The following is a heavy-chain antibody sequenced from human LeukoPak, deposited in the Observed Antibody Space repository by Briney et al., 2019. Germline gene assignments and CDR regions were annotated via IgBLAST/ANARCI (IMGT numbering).Heavy chain of an antibody. CDR2: IRYDGSNK. J-gene: IGHJ3*02. CDR3: AGAVTTFRAFDI. Sequence: GGSLRLSCAASRFTFSSYAMHWVRQAPGKGLEWVAFIRYDGSNKYYADSVKGRFTISRDNSKNTLYLHMNSLRAEDTAVYYCAGAVTTFRAFDIWGQGTMVTVSS. CDR1: RFTFSSYA. D-gene: IGHD4-17*01. V-gene: IGHV3-30*02.